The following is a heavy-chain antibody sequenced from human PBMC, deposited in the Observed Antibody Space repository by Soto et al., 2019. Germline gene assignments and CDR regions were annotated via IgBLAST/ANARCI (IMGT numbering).Heavy chain of an antibody. J-gene: IGHJ5*02. Sequence: SETLSLTCAVYGGSFSGYYWSWIRQPPGKGLEWIGEINHSGSTNYNPSLKSRVTISVDTSKNQFSLKLSSVTAADTAVYYCATKRDYYGSGSYRGSSYNWFDPWGQGTLVTVSS. CDR2: INHSGST. CDR1: GGSFSGYY. V-gene: IGHV4-34*01. CDR3: ATKRDYYGSGSYRGSSYNWFDP. D-gene: IGHD3-10*01.